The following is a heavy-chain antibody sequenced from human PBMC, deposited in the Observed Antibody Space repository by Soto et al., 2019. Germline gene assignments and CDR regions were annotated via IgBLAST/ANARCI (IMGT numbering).Heavy chain of an antibody. CDR1: GFRFASYG. CDR3: ARDLSSGWYSGDYFDY. V-gene: IGHV3-33*05. J-gene: IGHJ4*02. CDR2: IINDGSEK. D-gene: IGHD6-19*01. Sequence: GGSLRLSCVASGFRFASYGFHWVRQAPGKGLEWVAVIINDGSEKNHADSVKGRFTISRDNAKNSLYLQMNSLRAEDTAVYYCARDLSSGWYSGDYFDYWGQGTLVTVSS.